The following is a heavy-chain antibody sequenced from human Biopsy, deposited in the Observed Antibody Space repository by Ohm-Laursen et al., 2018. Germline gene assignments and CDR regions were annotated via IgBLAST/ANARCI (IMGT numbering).Heavy chain of an antibody. Sequence: SLRLSCAAFGFTFSSYAMTWVRQAPGKGLEWVSVINTSGGSTHYAVSVKGRLTISRDNSKNTLYLRMNSLRAEDTAVYYCAKPADSYGSEFYFDYWGQGTLVTVSS. J-gene: IGHJ4*02. CDR3: AKPADSYGSEFYFDY. V-gene: IGHV3-23*01. D-gene: IGHD4-17*01. CDR1: GFTFSSYA. CDR2: INTSGGST.